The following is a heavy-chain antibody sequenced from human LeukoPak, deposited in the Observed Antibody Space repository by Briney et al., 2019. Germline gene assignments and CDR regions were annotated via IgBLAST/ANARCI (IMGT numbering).Heavy chain of an antibody. CDR1: GGSISSSSYY. CDR2: IYYSGST. V-gene: IGHV4-39*07. J-gene: IGHJ4*02. Sequence: SETLSLTCTVSGGSISSSSYYWGWIRQPPGKGLEWIGSIYYSGSTYYNPSLKSRVTISVDTSKNQFSLKLSSVTAADTAVYYCARETPPYGSGSYPIRGDYWGQGTLVTVSS. D-gene: IGHD3-10*01. CDR3: ARETPPYGSGSYPIRGDY.